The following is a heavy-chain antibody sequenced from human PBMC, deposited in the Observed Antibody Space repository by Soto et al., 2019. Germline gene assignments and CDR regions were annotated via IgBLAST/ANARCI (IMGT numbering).Heavy chain of an antibody. V-gene: IGHV4-30-4*01. CDR3: AMGSGRRYYGMDV. CDR1: GSSISSGDYY. D-gene: IGHD3-10*01. Sequence: TLSLTCTVSGSSISSGDYYWSWIRQPPGKGLEWIGYIYYSGRTYYNPSLKSRVTISVDTSKNQFSLKLSSVTAADTAVYYCAMGSGRRYYGMDVWGQGTTVTVSS. CDR2: IYYSGRT. J-gene: IGHJ6*02.